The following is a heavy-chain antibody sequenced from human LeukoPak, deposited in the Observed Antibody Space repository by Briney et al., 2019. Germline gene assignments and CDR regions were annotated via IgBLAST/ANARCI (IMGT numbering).Heavy chain of an antibody. V-gene: IGHV3-7*01. CDR3: ARDLGDAFDI. Sequence: GGSLRLSCAASGFSFNSDWMDWVRQAPGKGLEWVANIKHDESEKNYLDSVKGRFTISRDNSKNTLYLQMNGLRAEDTAVYYCARDLGDAFDIWGQGTMVTVSS. J-gene: IGHJ3*02. CDR2: IKHDESEK. CDR1: GFSFNSDW.